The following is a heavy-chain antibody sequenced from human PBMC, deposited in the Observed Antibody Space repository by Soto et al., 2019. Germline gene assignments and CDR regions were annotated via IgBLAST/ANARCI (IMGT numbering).Heavy chain of an antibody. CDR3: ARNSSSSYFDY. V-gene: IGHV4-38-2*01. CDR2: IHHSGSVFESGST. CDR1: GSSITITYY. D-gene: IGHD6-13*01. J-gene: IGHJ4*02. Sequence: SETLSLTCAVSGSSITITYYWGWVRQPPGKGLEWIGSIHHSGSVFESGSTHYNPSFKSRVAISADTSKNQFSLKLTSVTAADTAVYFCARNSSSSYFDYWGQGTLVTV.